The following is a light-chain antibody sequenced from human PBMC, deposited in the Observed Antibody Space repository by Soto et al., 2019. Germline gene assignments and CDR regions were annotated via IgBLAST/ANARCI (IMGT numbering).Light chain of an antibody. CDR1: QDIRNY. J-gene: IGKJ3*01. CDR3: QQYDDLLFT. Sequence: DIQMTQSPSSLSASVGDRVTITCQATQDIRNYLNWYQQTPGKAPKLLISDASNLQTGVPSRFSGSGSGTDFTFIINGLQPEDIATYYCQQYDDLLFTFGPGTKVDI. V-gene: IGKV1-33*01. CDR2: DAS.